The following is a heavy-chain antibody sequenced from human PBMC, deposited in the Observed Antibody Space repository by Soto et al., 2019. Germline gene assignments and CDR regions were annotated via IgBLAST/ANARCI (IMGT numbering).Heavy chain of an antibody. D-gene: IGHD1-26*01. CDR3: ARESGGATATLDYYYFYMDV. V-gene: IGHV1-2*04. CDR2: INPNGGVT. J-gene: IGHJ6*03. Sequence: QVQLVQSGAEVRKPGASVTVSCRSSGDSFNDYYIHWVRQAPGQGFEWMGWINPNGGVTKYAQKFQGWVSMTRDTSIRIVYMQLSRLRSDETAVYYCARESGGATATLDYYYFYMDVWGTGTTVTVSS. CDR1: GDSFNDYY.